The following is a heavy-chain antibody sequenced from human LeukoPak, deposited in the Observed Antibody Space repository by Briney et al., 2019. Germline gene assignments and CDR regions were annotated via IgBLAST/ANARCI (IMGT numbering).Heavy chain of an antibody. CDR1: GFTFSSYA. J-gene: IGHJ6*03. CDR2: ISYDGSNK. Sequence: PGRSLRLSCAASGFTFSSYAMHWVRQAPGKGLEWVAVISYDGSNKYYADSVKGRFTISRDNSKNTLYLQMNSLRAEDTAVYYCARGGVSCSSTSCYYYYYYMDVWGKGTTVTVSS. V-gene: IGHV3-30*04. CDR3: ARGGVSCSSTSCYYYYYYMDV. D-gene: IGHD2-2*01.